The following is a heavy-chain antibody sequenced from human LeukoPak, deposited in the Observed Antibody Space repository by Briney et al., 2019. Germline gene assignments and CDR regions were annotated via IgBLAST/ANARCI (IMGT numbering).Heavy chain of an antibody. D-gene: IGHD3-10*01. CDR3: ARGRDNYGSGDS. CDR1: GGSVRSGGYY. V-gene: IGHV4-61*08. CDR2: MYYDGTS. J-gene: IGHJ4*02. Sequence: PSETLSLTCTVSGGSVRSGGYYWNWIRQPPGKGLECLGYMYYDGTSNYNPSLKRRVTISIDSSKNQFSLRLSSVTAADTAVYYCARGRDNYGSGDSWGQGILVTVSS.